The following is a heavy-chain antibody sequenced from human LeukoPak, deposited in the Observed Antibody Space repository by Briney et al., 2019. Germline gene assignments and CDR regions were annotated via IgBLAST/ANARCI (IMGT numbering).Heavy chain of an antibody. CDR3: ARGSSGWYVDDY. V-gene: IGHV4-4*07. J-gene: IGHJ4*02. CDR1: GGSNRSYY. Sequence: PSETLSLTRTVSGGSNRSYYWSGIRQPAAKGLERIGRIYTSGSTNYNPSLKSRVTMSVDTSKNQFSLKLSSVTAADTAVYYCARGSSGWYVDDYWGQGTLVTVSS. D-gene: IGHD6-19*01. CDR2: IYTSGST.